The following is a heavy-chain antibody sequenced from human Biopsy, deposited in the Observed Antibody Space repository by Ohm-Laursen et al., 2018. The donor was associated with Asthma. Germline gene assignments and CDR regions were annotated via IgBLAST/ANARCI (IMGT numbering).Heavy chain of an antibody. CDR1: GYILTDLS. D-gene: IGHD4-17*01. J-gene: IGHJ4*02. Sequence: GPSVKVSRKISGYILTDLSMHWVRQAPGQGLEWMGGHDHEEGGTVNARRFQGRVTMTEDTSTDTAYMELSSLSSDDTAVYYCASDFPKDYVRYNFQFWGQGTLVTVSS. V-gene: IGHV1-24*01. CDR3: ASDFPKDYVRYNFQF. CDR2: HDHEEGGT.